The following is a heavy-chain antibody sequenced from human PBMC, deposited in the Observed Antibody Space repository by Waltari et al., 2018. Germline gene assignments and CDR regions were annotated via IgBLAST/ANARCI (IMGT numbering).Heavy chain of an antibody. CDR1: GFTFSVFS. V-gene: IGHV3-64*07. J-gene: IGHJ4*02. Sequence: EVQMVESGGGLVQPGGSLRLSCAASGFTFSVFSMLWVRQAPGKGLEYVSAFSRDGVTTYYADSVKGRFTISRDNSKNTLYLQMGSLRADDTAVYYCARIDGSGWYGSWGQGTLVTVSS. CDR3: ARIDGSGWYGS. CDR2: FSRDGVTT. D-gene: IGHD6-19*01.